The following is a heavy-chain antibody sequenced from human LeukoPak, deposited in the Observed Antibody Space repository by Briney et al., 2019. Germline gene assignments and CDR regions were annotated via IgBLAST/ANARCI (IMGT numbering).Heavy chain of an antibody. D-gene: IGHD3-16*02. J-gene: IGHJ3*02. Sequence: ASVKVSCKVSGYTVTELSMHWVRQAPAKGLEWMGGFDPEDGETIYAQKFQGRVTMTEDTSTDTAYMELSSLRSEDTAVYYCATMYYDYVWGSYRYTRYAFDIWGQGTMVTVSS. CDR3: ATMYYDYVWGSYRYTRYAFDI. CDR1: GYTVTELS. V-gene: IGHV1-24*01. CDR2: FDPEDGET.